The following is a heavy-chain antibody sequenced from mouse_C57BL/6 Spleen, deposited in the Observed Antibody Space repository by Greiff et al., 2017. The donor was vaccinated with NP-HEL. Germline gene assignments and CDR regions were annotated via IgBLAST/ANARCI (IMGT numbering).Heavy chain of an antibody. V-gene: IGHV5-9*01. J-gene: IGHJ3*01. Sequence: EVQLVESGGGLVKPVFSPQLPCAASGFTFSSYTISWVRQTPEKRLEWVATISGGGGNTYYPDSVKGRFTISRDNAKNTLYLQMSSLRSEDTALYYCARNYYGSSYHFAYWGQGTLVTVSA. D-gene: IGHD1-1*01. CDR3: ARNYYGSSYHFAY. CDR2: ISGGGGNT. CDR1: GFTFSSYT.